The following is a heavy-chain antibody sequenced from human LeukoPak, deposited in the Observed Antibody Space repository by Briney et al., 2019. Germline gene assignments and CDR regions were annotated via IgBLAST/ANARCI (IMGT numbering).Heavy chain of an antibody. J-gene: IGHJ4*02. V-gene: IGHV3-23*01. Sequence: GGSLRLSCAASGFTFSSYAMSWVRQAPGKGLEWVSAISGSGGSTYYADSVKGRFTISRDNSKNTLYLQMNSLRAEDPAVYYCAKGSSSGYYYYFDYWGQGTLVTVSS. CDR1: GFTFSSYA. CDR2: ISGSGGST. D-gene: IGHD3-22*01. CDR3: AKGSSSGYYYYFDY.